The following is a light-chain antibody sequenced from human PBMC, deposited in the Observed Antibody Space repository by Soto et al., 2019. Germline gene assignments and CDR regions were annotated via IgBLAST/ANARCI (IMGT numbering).Light chain of an antibody. Sequence: IQFTQSAAFLSVSAGDRVTITCRASQGISTYLAWYQQKLGKAPKLLIYDVSTLHSEVPSRFSGSRSGTEVTLPIISLQQKDYSTDYCQQHNGDRDLTFGGGTKVDIK. CDR1: QGISTY. J-gene: IGKJ4*01. CDR2: DVS. V-gene: IGKV1-9*01. CDR3: QQHNGDRDLT.